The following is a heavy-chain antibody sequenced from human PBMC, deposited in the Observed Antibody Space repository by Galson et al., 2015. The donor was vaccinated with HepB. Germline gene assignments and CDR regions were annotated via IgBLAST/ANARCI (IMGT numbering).Heavy chain of an antibody. Sequence: SLRLSCAASGFTVSSNYMNWVRQAPGKGLEWVSVIFSGGSTYYADSVKGRFTISRDNSKNTLYLQMNSLRAEDTAVYYCARWTTALDYWGQGTLVTVSS. CDR2: IFSGGST. V-gene: IGHV3-66*01. CDR1: GFTVSSNY. CDR3: ARWTTALDY. D-gene: IGHD4-17*01. J-gene: IGHJ4*02.